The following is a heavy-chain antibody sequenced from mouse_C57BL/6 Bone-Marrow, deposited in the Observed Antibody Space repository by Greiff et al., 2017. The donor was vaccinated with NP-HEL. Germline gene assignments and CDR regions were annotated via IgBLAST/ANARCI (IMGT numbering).Heavy chain of an antibody. Sequence: VKLMESGPELVRPGASVKISCKASGYTFTSHWMQWVRQRPGQGLEWIGEIFPGGGGTYYNEKFKGKATLTVDTSSSTAYMQLSSLTSEDSAVYCCANGHGLAGFAYWGQGTLVTVSA. CDR1: GYTFTSHW. D-gene: IGHD1-1*02. J-gene: IGHJ3*01. V-gene: IGHV1-56*01. CDR2: IFPGGGGT. CDR3: ANGHGLAGFAY.